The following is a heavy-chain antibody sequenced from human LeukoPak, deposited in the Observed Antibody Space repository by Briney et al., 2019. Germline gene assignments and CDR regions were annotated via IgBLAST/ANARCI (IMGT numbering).Heavy chain of an antibody. D-gene: IGHD1-1*01. V-gene: IGHV3-66*02. J-gene: IGHJ4*02. Sequence: GGSLRLSCAVSGVTVSSNYMSWVRQAPGKGLECVSIIYSGGSTYYADSVKGRFTIYRDNSKSTLYLQMNSLRPEDTAVYYCAKGGSNNWSFDNWGQGTLVTVSS. CDR1: GVTVSSNY. CDR3: AKGGSNNWSFDN. CDR2: IYSGGST.